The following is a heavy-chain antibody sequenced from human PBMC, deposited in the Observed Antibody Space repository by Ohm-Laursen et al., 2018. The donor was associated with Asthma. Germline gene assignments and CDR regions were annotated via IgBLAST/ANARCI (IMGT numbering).Heavy chain of an antibody. J-gene: IGHJ6*02. V-gene: IGHV4-31*03. CDR3: ARDINDSYGDYNTLYYYYYYGMDV. CDR2: IYYSGST. D-gene: IGHD4-17*01. Sequence: TLSLTCSVSGGSISSGGYPWSWIRQHPGKGLEWIGYIYYSGSTYYNPSLKSRVTISVDTSKNQFSLKLSSVTAADTAVYYCARDINDSYGDYNTLYYYYYYGMDVWGQGTTVTVSS. CDR1: GGSISSGGYP.